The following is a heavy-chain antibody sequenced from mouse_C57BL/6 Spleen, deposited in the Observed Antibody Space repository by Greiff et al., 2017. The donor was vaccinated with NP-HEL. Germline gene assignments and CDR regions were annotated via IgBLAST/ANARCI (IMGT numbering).Heavy chain of an antibody. V-gene: IGHV2-6*01. CDR3: ARSFFYAMDY. CDR2: IWGVGST. CDR1: GFSLTSYG. J-gene: IGHJ4*01. Sequence: VKLVESGPGLVAPSQSLSITCTVSGFSLTSYGVDWVRQSPGKGLEWLGVIWGVGSTNYNSALKSRLSISKDNSKSQVFFKMNSLQTDDTAMYYCARSFFYAMDYWGQGTSVTVSS.